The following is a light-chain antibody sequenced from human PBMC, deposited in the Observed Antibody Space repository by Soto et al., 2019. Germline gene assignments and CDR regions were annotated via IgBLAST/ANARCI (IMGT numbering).Light chain of an antibody. J-gene: IGKJ1*01. CDR1: QSISSY. CDR3: KQSYSTSWT. Sequence: DIQMTQSPSSLSASVGDRVTITCRASQSISSYLNWYQQKPGKAPKLLIYAASSLQSGVPSRFSGRGSGTEFTITISSLQPADFATYYCKQSYSTSWTFGQGTKVEIK. V-gene: IGKV1-39*01. CDR2: AAS.